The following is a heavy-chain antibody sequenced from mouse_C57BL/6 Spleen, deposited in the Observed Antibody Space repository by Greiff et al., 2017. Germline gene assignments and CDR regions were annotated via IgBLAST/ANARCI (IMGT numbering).Heavy chain of an antibody. Sequence: QVQLKQPGAELVRPGSSVKLSCKASGYTFTSYWMHWVKQRPIQGLEWIGNIDPSDSETHYNQKFKDKATLTVDKSSSTAYMQLSSLTSEDSAVYYCARRQANWDYFDYWGQGTTLTVSS. CDR3: ARRQANWDYFDY. V-gene: IGHV1-52*01. J-gene: IGHJ2*01. D-gene: IGHD4-1*01. CDR2: IDPSDSET. CDR1: GYTFTSYW.